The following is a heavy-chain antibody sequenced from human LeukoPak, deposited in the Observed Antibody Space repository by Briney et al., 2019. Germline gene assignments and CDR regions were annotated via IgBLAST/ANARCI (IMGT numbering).Heavy chain of an antibody. D-gene: IGHD2-8*01. CDR1: GYSFTNYW. J-gene: IGHJ4*02. CDR3: AASIVRTPHEYYFNY. V-gene: IGHV5-51*01. CDR2: IYPGDSET. Sequence: GVSLKISCKTSGYSFTNYWIGWVRQMPGRGLEWMGIIYPGDSETTYSPSFQGQVTISADKSVSTAYLQWKSLKASDTAMFYCAASIVRTPHEYYFNYWGQGTLVAVSS.